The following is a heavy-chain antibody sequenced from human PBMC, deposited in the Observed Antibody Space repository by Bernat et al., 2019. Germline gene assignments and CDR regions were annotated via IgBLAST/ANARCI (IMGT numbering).Heavy chain of an antibody. CDR3: AKGFGPEN. CDR2: INQDGSAT. CDR1: GFTFSSDY. V-gene: IGHV3-7*03. D-gene: IGHD3-16*01. J-gene: IGHJ4*01. Sequence: EVQLVDSGGGLVQPGGSLRLSCAASGFTFSSDYITWVRQAPGKGLEWVANINQDGSATHYADSVKGRFIISRDNARTSVYLQMGSLRTEDTAIYYCAKGFGPENWGHGTLVTVSS.